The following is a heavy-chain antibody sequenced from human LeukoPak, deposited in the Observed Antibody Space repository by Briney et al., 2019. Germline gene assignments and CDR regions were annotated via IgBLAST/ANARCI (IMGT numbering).Heavy chain of an antibody. Sequence: PSETLSLTCTVSGGSLRSTTYYWAWLRQPPGKGLEWIGNIFYSGKTHYNPSLRSRVAISADTSKNQFSLTLGSVSATDTAVYYCVSPRGFSYGYFDYWGQGTLVTVSS. CDR3: VSPRGFSYGYFDY. CDR2: IFYSGKT. D-gene: IGHD5-18*01. CDR1: GGSLRSTTYY. J-gene: IGHJ4*02. V-gene: IGHV4-39*01.